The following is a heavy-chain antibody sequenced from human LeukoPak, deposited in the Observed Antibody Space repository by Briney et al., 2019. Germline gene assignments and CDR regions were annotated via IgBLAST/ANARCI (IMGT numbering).Heavy chain of an antibody. D-gene: IGHD6-19*01. CDR3: ARSRGAVAGWSFDI. CDR1: GGSISNXXX. V-gene: IGHV4-4*02. Sequence: SETLSLTCAVSGGSISNXXXXXWVRQPPGTGLXXXGEMYHDGYTNYNPSLKSRVTMSVDKSKNHFSLKLTSVTAADTAVYYCARSRGAVAGWSFDIWGQGTVVTVSS. CDR2: MYHDGYT. J-gene: IGHJ3*02.